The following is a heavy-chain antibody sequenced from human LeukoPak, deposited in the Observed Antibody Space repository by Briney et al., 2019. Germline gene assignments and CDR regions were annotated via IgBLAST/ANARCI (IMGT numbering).Heavy chain of an antibody. CDR3: AKGRWLQLFDY. CDR2: ISGSGSST. J-gene: IGHJ4*02. Sequence: PGGSLRLSCAASGFTFSTYAMTWVRQAPGKGLEWVSGISGSGSSTYYADSVKGRFTISRDSSKNTLYLQMNSLRAEDTAVYYCAKGRWLQLFDYWGQGTLVTISS. D-gene: IGHD5-24*01. CDR1: GFTFSTYA. V-gene: IGHV3-23*01.